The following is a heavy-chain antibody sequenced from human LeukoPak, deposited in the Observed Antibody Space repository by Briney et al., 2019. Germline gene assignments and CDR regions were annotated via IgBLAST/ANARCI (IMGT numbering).Heavy chain of an antibody. Sequence: GASVKVSCKASGGTFSSYAISWVRQAPGQGLEWMGGIIPIFGTANYAQKFQGRVTITADKSTSTAYMELSSLRSEDTAVYYCAKANSYYDILTGYEFWGQGTLATVSS. CDR2: IIPIFGTA. D-gene: IGHD3-9*01. J-gene: IGHJ4*02. V-gene: IGHV1-69*06. CDR3: AKANSYYDILTGYEF. CDR1: GGTFSSYA.